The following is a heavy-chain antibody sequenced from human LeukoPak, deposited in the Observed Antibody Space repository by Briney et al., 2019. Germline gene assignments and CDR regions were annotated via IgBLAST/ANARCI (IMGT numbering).Heavy chain of an antibody. Sequence: PSGTLSLTCGVSGGSITNTNYWTWVRQPPGKGLEWIGEVNLQGSTNYNPSLMGRVAIAVDTSENHISLQLTSVTAADTAVYYCAREGGPYRPLDYSGQGTPVTVSS. CDR1: GGSITNTNY. CDR2: VNLQGST. V-gene: IGHV4-4*02. CDR3: AREGGPYRPLDY. J-gene: IGHJ4*02.